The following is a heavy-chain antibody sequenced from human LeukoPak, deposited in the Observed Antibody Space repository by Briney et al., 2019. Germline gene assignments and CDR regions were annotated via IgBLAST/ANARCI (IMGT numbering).Heavy chain of an antibody. V-gene: IGHV1-46*01. D-gene: IGHD3-3*01. Sequence: ASVKVSCKASGYTFTNYYIHWVRQAPGQGLEWMGVINPSGGSPTYAQNFQGRVTMTRDTSTSTVYMELSSLRSEDTAVYYCARNYDGGLFDPWGQGTLVTVSS. CDR3: ARNYDGGLFDP. CDR1: GYTFTNYY. CDR2: INPSGGSP. J-gene: IGHJ5*02.